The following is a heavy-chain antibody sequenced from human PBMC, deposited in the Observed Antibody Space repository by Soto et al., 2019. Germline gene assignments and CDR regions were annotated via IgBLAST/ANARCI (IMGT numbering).Heavy chain of an antibody. J-gene: IGHJ1*01. D-gene: IGHD3-22*01. CDR2: IYYSGST. Sequence: SETLSLTCTVSGGSISSYYWSWIRQPPGKGLEWIGYIYYSGSTNYNPSLKSRVTISVDTSKNQFSLKLSSVTAADTAVYYCALYYDSSGYYYGYFKHWGQGTLVTVSS. CDR3: ALYYDSSGYYYGYFKH. V-gene: IGHV4-59*08. CDR1: GGSISSYY.